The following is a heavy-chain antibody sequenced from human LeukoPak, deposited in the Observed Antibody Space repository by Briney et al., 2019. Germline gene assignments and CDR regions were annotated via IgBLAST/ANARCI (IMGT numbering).Heavy chain of an antibody. Sequence: ASVTVSFKSSGYTFTSYDINWVRQAPGQGLEWMGWMNPNSGNTGYAQKFQGRVTMTRNTSISTAYMELSSLRSEDTAVYYCARLIGWEHLDYYYYMDVWGKGTTVTVSS. J-gene: IGHJ6*03. CDR1: GYTFTSYD. D-gene: IGHD1-26*01. V-gene: IGHV1-8*01. CDR3: ARLIGWEHLDYYYYMDV. CDR2: MNPNSGNT.